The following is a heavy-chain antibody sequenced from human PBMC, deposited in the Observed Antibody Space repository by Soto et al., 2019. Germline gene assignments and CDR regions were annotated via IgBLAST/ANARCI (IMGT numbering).Heavy chain of an antibody. J-gene: IGHJ6*02. V-gene: IGHV4-61*01. CDR1: GGSVSSGSYY. Sequence: QVQLQESGPGLVKPSETLSLTCTVSGGSVSSGSYYWSWIRQPPGKGLEWIGYIYYSGSTNYNPSLKSRVTISVDTSKTQFSLKLSYVTAADTAVYYCARALGLMVRGVIIPYYYGMDVWGQGTTVTVSS. CDR3: ARALGLMVRGVIIPYYYGMDV. D-gene: IGHD3-10*01. CDR2: IYYSGST.